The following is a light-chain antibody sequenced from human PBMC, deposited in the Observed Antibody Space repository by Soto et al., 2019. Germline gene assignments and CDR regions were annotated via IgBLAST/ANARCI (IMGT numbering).Light chain of an antibody. Sequence: EIVMTQSPATLSVSPGERATLSCRASQSVSSNLAWYQQKPGQAPRLLIYGASTRATGIPARFSGSGSGTEFTLTISRLEPEDFAVYYCQQYGSSRGFTFGTGTNVDIK. CDR2: GAS. V-gene: IGKV3-15*01. J-gene: IGKJ3*01. CDR3: QQYGSSRGFT. CDR1: QSVSSN.